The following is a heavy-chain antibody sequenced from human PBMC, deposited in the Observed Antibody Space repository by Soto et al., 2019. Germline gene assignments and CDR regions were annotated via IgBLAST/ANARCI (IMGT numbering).Heavy chain of an antibody. D-gene: IGHD2-2*02. Sequence: SVKVSCKASGGTFTSYAISWVRQAPGQGLEWMGGIIPIFGTANYAQKFQGRVTITADESTSTAYMELSSLRSEDTAVYYCARYAPSCRSTSCYRVDYWGRGTLVTAFS. V-gene: IGHV1-69*13. CDR1: GGTFTSYA. CDR3: ARYAPSCRSTSCYRVDY. J-gene: IGHJ4*02. CDR2: IIPIFGTA.